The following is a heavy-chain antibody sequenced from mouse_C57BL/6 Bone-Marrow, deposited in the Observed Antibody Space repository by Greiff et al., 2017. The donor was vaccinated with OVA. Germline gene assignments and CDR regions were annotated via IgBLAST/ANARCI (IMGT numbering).Heavy chain of an antibody. Sequence: QVQLQQSGAELMKPGASVKLSCKATGYTFTGYWIEWVKQRPGHGLEWIGEILPGSGSTNYNEKFKGKATFTAATSSNTAYMRLSRLTTEDSAIYYCAREGDYYGSSVWGQGTLVTVSA. CDR3: AREGDYYGSSV. J-gene: IGHJ3*01. V-gene: IGHV1-9*01. CDR1: GYTFTGYW. D-gene: IGHD1-1*01. CDR2: ILPGSGST.